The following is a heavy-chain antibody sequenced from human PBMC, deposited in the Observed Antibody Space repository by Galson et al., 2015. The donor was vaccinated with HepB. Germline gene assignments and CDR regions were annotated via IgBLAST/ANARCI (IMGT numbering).Heavy chain of an antibody. CDR2: TYYRSKWYN. V-gene: IGHV6-1*01. CDR3: ARDLGIDHGMDV. CDR1: GDSVSSNSAA. Sequence: CAISGDSVSSNSAAWNWIRQSPSRGLEWPGRTYYRSKWYNDYAVSVKSRITINPDSSKNQFSLQLNSVTPEDTAVYYCARDLGIDHGMDVWGQGTTVTVSS. J-gene: IGHJ6*02. D-gene: IGHD6-13*01.